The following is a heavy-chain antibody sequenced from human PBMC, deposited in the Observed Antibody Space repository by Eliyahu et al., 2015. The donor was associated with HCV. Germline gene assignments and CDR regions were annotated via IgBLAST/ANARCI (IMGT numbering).Heavy chain of an antibody. J-gene: IGHJ1*01. CDR2: INPNSGGT. V-gene: IGHV1-2*02. CDR1: GYTFTGXY. CDR3: ARDGFTIIAAAGTLDFQH. D-gene: IGHD6-13*01. Sequence: QVQLVQSGAEVKKPGASVKVSCKASGYTFTGXYMHWVRQAPGQGLEWMGWINPNSGGTNYAQKFQGRVTMTRDTSISTAYMELSRLRSDDTAVYYCARDGFTIIAAAGTLDFQHWGQGTLVTVSS.